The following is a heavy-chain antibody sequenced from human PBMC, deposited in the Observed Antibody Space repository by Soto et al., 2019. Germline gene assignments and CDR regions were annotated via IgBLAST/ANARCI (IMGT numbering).Heavy chain of an antibody. D-gene: IGHD2-15*01. CDR3: ARDDCSAGSCYPLDV. CDR2: ISYDGSNK. J-gene: IGHJ6*04. CDR1: GFTFSSYA. V-gene: IGHV3-30-3*01. Sequence: QAGGSLRLSCAAPGFTFSSYAMHWVRQAPGKGLEWVAVISYDGSNKYYVDSVKGRFTISRDNAKNTLYLQMNSLRADDTAVYSCARDDCSAGSCYPLDVWGKGTTVTVSS.